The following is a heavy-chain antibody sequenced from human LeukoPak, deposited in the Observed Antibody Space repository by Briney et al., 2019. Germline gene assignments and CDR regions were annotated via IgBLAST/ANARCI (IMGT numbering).Heavy chain of an antibody. CDR1: GGSISGYY. V-gene: IGHV4-59*08. D-gene: IGHD3-10*01. J-gene: IGHJ4*02. CDR2: VYYSGST. CDR3: AGWFENSDY. Sequence: SGTLSLTCTVSGGSISGYYWSWIRQPPGKGLEWIGYVYYSGSTNYNPSLKSRVTIPVDTSKNQFSLKLSSVTAADTAVYYCAGWFENSDYWGQGTLVTVSS.